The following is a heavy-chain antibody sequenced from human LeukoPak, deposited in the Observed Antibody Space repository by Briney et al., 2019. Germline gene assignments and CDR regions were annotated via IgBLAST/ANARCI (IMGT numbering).Heavy chain of an antibody. D-gene: IGHD6-19*01. V-gene: IGHV3-23*01. Sequence: GGSLRVSCAASGFTFSSYAMTWVRQSPGKGLEWVSVIGSGGDTYYSDSVQGRFTISRDNAKNSLYLQMNSLTAEDTAVYYCARDVKGSAWYVDYWGQGTLVTVSS. CDR1: GFTFSSYA. CDR3: ARDVKGSAWYVDY. J-gene: IGHJ4*02. CDR2: IGSGGDT.